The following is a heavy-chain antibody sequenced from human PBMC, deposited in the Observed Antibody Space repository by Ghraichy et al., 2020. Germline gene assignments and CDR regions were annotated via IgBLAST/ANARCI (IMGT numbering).Heavy chain of an antibody. Sequence: SETLSLTCTVSGGSISSYYWSWIRQPPGKGLEWIGYIYYSGSTNYNPSLKSRVTISVDTSKNQFSLKLSPVTAADTAVYYCARGSGQTGFDYWGQGTLVTVSS. J-gene: IGHJ4*02. CDR3: ARGSGQTGFDY. D-gene: IGHD5-12*01. CDR1: GGSISSYY. V-gene: IGHV4-59*01. CDR2: IYYSGST.